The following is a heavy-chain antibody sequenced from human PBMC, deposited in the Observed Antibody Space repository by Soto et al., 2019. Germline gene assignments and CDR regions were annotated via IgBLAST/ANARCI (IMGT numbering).Heavy chain of an antibody. CDR2: INHSGNT. J-gene: IGHJ5*02. CDR1: GGSFSGYY. CDR3: ARDLYAGTVP. V-gene: IGHV4-34*01. Sequence: QVQLQQWGAGLLKPSETLSLTCAVYGGSFSGYYWSWIRQPPGKGLEWIGEINHSGNTNYNPSLKSRVTISVDTSKNQFSLKLSSVTAADTAVYYCARDLYAGTVPWGQGTLVTVSS. D-gene: IGHD1-1*01.